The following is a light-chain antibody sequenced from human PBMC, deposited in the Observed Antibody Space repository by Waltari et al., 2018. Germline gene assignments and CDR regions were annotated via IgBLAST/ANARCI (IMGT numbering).Light chain of an antibody. Sequence: QPTLTQPASVSGSPGQSITLSCTGTSSDFGNYTVVSWSQQYPGKAPKFIIYEVSEWPSGVSNRFSGSKSGNTASLTISGLQAEDEADYYCCSYAGGTTYVFGTGTKVTVL. J-gene: IGLJ1*01. CDR2: EVS. CDR1: SSDFGNYTV. V-gene: IGLV2-23*02. CDR3: CSYAGGTTYV.